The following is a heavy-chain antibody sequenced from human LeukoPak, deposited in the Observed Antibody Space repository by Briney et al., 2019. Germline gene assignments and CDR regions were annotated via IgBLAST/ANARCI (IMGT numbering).Heavy chain of an antibody. J-gene: IGHJ4*02. Sequence: PGGSLRLSCAASGFTFSSYGMHWVRQAPGKGLEWVAVISYDGSNKYYADSVKGRFTISRDNSKNTLYLQMNSLRAEDTAVYYCAKDLVHYDILTGPPDYWGQGTLVTVSS. V-gene: IGHV3-30*18. D-gene: IGHD3-9*01. CDR1: GFTFSSYG. CDR2: ISYDGSNK. CDR3: AKDLVHYDILTGPPDY.